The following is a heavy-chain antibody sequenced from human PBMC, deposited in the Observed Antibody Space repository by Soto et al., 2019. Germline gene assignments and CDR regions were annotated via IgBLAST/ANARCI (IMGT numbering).Heavy chain of an antibody. J-gene: IGHJ6*02. D-gene: IGHD3-3*01. Sequence: PWGSLRLSCAASGFTFDDYAMHWVRQAPGKGLEWVSGISWNSGSIGYADSVKGRFTISRDNAKNSLYLQMNSLRAEDTALYYCEKDGGRWSGYAPYYYGMDVWGQGTTVTFSS. CDR3: EKDGGRWSGYAPYYYGMDV. CDR1: GFTFDDYA. CDR2: ISWNSGSI. V-gene: IGHV3-9*01.